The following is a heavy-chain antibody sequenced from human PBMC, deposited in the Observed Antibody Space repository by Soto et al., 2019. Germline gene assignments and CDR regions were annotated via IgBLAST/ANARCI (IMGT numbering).Heavy chain of an antibody. CDR1: GFTFSSYA. Sequence: EVQLLESGGGLVQPGGSLRLSCAASGFTFSSYAMSWVRPAPGKGLEWVSAISGSGGSTYYADSVKGRFTISRDNSKNTLYLQMNSLRAEDTAVYYCAKYDGDYLSAYYFDYWGQGTLVTVSS. D-gene: IGHD4-17*01. J-gene: IGHJ4*02. CDR3: AKYDGDYLSAYYFDY. CDR2: ISGSGGST. V-gene: IGHV3-23*01.